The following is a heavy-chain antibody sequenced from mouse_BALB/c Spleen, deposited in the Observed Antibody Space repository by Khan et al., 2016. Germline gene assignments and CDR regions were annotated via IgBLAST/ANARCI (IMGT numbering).Heavy chain of an antibody. J-gene: IGHJ4*01. CDR3: SRLYLYYTMDY. CDR1: GYTFTNYG. CDR2: INTYTGQP. Sequence: QIQLVQSGPELKKPGETVKISCMASGYTFTNYGVNWVQQAPGKGLKWLGWINTYTGQPTYGDDFKGRFAFSLETSASTAYLQINNLENEDTATXFCSRLYLYYTMDYWGHGTSVTVSA. V-gene: IGHV9-3-1*01.